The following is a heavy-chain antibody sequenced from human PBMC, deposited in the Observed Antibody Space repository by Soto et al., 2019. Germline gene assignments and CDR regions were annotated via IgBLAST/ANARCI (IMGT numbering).Heavy chain of an antibody. CDR2: INHSGST. D-gene: IGHD3-9*01. CDR3: ARASRVKGSLTGYSPNDY. Sequence: SETLSLTCAVYGGSFSGYYWSWIRQPPGKGLEWIGEINHSGSTNYNPSLKSRVTISVDTSKNQFSLKLSSVTAADTAVYYCARASRVKGSLTGYSPNDYWGQGTLVTVSS. CDR1: GGSFSGYY. J-gene: IGHJ4*02. V-gene: IGHV4-34*01.